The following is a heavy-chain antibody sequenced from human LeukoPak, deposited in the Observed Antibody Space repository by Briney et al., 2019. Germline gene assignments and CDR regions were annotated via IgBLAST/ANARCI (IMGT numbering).Heavy chain of an antibody. Sequence: SETLSLTCAVYGGSFSGYYWSWIRQPPGKGLEWIREINHSGSTNYNPSLKSRVTISVDTSKNQFSLKLSSVTAADTAVYYCARGGDYSSSPSGFGYWGQGTLVTVSS. CDR2: INHSGST. CDR1: GGSFSGYY. J-gene: IGHJ4*02. CDR3: ARGGDYSSSPSGFGY. V-gene: IGHV4-34*01. D-gene: IGHD6-13*01.